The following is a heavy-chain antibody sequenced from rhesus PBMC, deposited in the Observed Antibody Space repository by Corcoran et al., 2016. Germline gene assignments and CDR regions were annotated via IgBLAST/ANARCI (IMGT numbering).Heavy chain of an antibody. D-gene: IGHD6-25*01. J-gene: IGHJ3*01. CDR1: GFTFSRYW. Sequence: EVRLVESGGGLAKPGGSLRLSCAASGFTFSRYWMNWVRQTPGKGLEWISAIISGGVRTYYADSVKGRFTISRDNSKNTLSLQMNSLRAEDTAVYYCAKESIAAAGTIAFDFWGQGLRVTVSS. CDR3: AKESIAAAGTIAFDF. V-gene: IGHV3S42*01. CDR2: IISGGVRT.